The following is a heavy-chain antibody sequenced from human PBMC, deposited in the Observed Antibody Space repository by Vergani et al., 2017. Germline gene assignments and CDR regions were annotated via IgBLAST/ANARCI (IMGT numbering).Heavy chain of an antibody. CDR1: GGSISSYY. J-gene: IGHJ6*03. V-gene: IGHV3-49*05. D-gene: IGHD2-15*01. CDR3: TSYCSGGSCPPYYYYYYMDV. CDR2: IRSKAYGGTT. Sequence: VQLQESGPGLVKPSETLSLTCTVSGGSISSYYWSWIRQPPGKGLEWVGFIRSKAYGGTTEYAASVKGRFTISRDDSKSIAYLQMNSLKTEDTAVYYCTSYCSGGSCPPYYYYYYMDVWGKGTTVTVSS.